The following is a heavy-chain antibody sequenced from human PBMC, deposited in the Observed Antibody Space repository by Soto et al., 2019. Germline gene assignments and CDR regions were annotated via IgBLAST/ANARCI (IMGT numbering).Heavy chain of an antibody. CDR1: GFTVSSNY. D-gene: IGHD1-1*01. Sequence: GGSLRLSCAASGFTVSSNYMSWVRQAPGKGLEWVSVIYSGGSTYYADSVKGRFTISRDNSKNTLYLQMNSLRAEDTAVYYCATPPGTTYYYYMDVWGKGTTVTVSS. J-gene: IGHJ6*03. CDR3: ATPPGTTYYYYMDV. CDR2: IYSGGST. V-gene: IGHV3-66*01.